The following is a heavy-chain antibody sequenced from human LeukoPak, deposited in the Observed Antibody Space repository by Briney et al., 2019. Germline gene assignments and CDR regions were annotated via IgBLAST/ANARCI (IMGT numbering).Heavy chain of an antibody. D-gene: IGHD3-3*01. CDR1: GYTFTGYY. Sequence: ASVKVSCKASGYTFTGYYMHWVRQAPGQGLEWMGWINPNSGGTNYAQKFQGRVTMTRDTSISTAYMELSRLRSDDTAVYYCARDSNDFWSGYYPDHLLDPWGQGTLVTVSS. CDR2: INPNSGGT. V-gene: IGHV1-2*02. CDR3: ARDSNDFWSGYYPDHLLDP. J-gene: IGHJ5*02.